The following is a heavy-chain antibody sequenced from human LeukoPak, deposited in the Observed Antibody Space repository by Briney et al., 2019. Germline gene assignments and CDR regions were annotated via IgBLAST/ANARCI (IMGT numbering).Heavy chain of an antibody. V-gene: IGHV4-59*11. Sequence: PSENLSLTCTVSGDSFSSHFWTWLRHPQGRVLEGIGYLSANSNYNPTKYNPFLRSPVTISLNTSKNQFFQMLSSVTAADTAVYYCAREPLIENYPDYFDYWGQGILVTVSS. D-gene: IGHD2-21*01. CDR2: LSANSNYNPT. CDR3: AREPLIENYPDYFDY. CDR1: GDSFSSHF. J-gene: IGHJ4*02.